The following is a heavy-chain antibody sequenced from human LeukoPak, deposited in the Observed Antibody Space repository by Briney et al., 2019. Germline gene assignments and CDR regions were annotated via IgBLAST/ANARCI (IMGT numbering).Heavy chain of an antibody. J-gene: IGHJ5*02. D-gene: IGHD1-26*01. CDR1: GGSISSYY. V-gene: IGHV4-59*01. CDR3: ARDTTSIGFDP. Sequence: SETLSLTCTVSGGSISSYYWSWIRQPPGKGLEWIGYIYYSGSTNYNPSLKRRVTISVDTSKNQFSLKLSSVTAADTAVYYCARDTTSIGFDPWGQGTLVTVSS. CDR2: IYYSGST.